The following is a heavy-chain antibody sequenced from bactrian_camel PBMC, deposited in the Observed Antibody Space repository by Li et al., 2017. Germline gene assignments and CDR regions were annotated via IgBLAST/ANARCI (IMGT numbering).Heavy chain of an antibody. CDR3: AAELADNATMVWRWGRADDYKY. CDR1: GFSFGDYP. J-gene: IGHJ4*01. V-gene: IGHV3S31*01. Sequence: VQLVESGGGSVQAGGSLTLSCTASGFSFGDYPMSWVRQTPGKGLEWVSSINSAADTTYYSDSVKGRFTISRDNAKNTLDLQMDRLKPEDTGMYYCAAELADNATMVWRWGRADDYKYWGQGTQVTVS. D-gene: IGHD1*01. CDR2: INSAADTT.